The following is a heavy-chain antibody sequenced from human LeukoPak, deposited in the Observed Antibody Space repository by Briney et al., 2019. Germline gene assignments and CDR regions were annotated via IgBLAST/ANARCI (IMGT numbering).Heavy chain of an antibody. D-gene: IGHD6-13*01. CDR2: ISAYNGNT. J-gene: IGHJ4*02. V-gene: IGHV1-18*01. Sequence: ASVKVSCKASGYTFTSYGISWVRQAPGQGLEWMGWISAYNGNTNYAQKLQGRVTMTTDTSTSTAYMELRSLRSDDTAVYYCARHPPGIAAADFDYWGQGTLVTVSS. CDR1: GYTFTSYG. CDR3: ARHPPGIAAADFDY.